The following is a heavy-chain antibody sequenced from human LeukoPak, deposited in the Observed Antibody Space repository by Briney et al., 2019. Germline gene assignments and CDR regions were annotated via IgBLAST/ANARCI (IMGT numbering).Heavy chain of an antibody. CDR3: ARRGRRDYYGSGSL. CDR2: IYYSGST. Sequence: SETLSLTCTVSGGSISSSSYYWGWIRQPPGKGLEWIGSIYYSGSTYYNPSLKSRVTISVGTSKNQFSLKLSSVTAADTAVYYCARRGRRDYYGSGSLWSQGTLVTVSS. CDR1: GGSISSSSYY. V-gene: IGHV4-39*01. J-gene: IGHJ1*01. D-gene: IGHD3-10*01.